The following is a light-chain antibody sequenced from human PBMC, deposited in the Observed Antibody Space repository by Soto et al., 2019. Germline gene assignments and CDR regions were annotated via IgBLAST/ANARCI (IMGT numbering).Light chain of an antibody. CDR2: NDS. J-gene: IGLJ1*01. CDR3: QVWDSSSDHHV. Sequence: SYELTQPPSVSVAPGQTARITCGGNNVGGKSVHWYQQKPGQAPVLVIYNDSDRPSGIPARFAGSNSGNTATLTISRAEAGDEADYYCQVWDSSSDHHVFGTGTQLTVL. CDR1: NVGGKS. V-gene: IGLV3-21*02.